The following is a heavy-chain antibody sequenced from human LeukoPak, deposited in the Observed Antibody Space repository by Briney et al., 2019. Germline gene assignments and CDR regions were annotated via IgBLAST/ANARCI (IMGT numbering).Heavy chain of an antibody. V-gene: IGHV1-69*04. Sequence: ASVKVSCKASGGTFSSYAISWVRQAPGQGLEWMGWIIPILGIANYAQKFQGRVTITADKSTSTAYMELSSLRSEDTAVYYCARDVGIGYYDSSGYYGMDVWGQGTTVTVPS. CDR1: GGTFSSYA. CDR3: ARDVGIGYYDSSGYYGMDV. D-gene: IGHD3-22*01. CDR2: IIPILGIA. J-gene: IGHJ6*02.